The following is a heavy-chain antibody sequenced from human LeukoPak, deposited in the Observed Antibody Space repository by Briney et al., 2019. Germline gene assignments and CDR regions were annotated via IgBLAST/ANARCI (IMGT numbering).Heavy chain of an antibody. CDR2: ISYDGSNK. Sequence: PGRSLRLSCAASGFTFSSYAMHWVRQAPGKGLEWVAVISYDGSNKYYADSAKGRFTISRDNSKNTLYLQMNSLRAEDTAVYYCARDGGGSSWCRVYFDYWGRGSLVTVCS. CDR3: ARDGGGSSWCRVYFDY. CDR1: GFTFSSYA. J-gene: IGHJ4*02. D-gene: IGHD6-13*01. V-gene: IGHV3-30*04.